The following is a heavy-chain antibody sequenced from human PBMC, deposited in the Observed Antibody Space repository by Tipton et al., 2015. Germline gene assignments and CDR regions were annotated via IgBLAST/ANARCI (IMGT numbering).Heavy chain of an antibody. Sequence: QSGPEVKKPGASVKVSCKASGYTFTSYPMHWVRQAPGQRLEWMGWINAGNGNTKYSQKSQDRVTITTDTSASTAYLELSSLKSEDTAVYYCARGPRGDYYGSGTLRYWGQGTLVTVSS. J-gene: IGHJ1*01. CDR2: INAGNGNT. D-gene: IGHD3-10*01. CDR1: GYTFTSYP. CDR3: ARGPRGDYYGSGTLRY. V-gene: IGHV1-3*01.